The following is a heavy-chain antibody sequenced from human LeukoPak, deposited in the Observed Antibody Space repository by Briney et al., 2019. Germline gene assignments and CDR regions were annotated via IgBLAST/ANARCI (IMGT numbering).Heavy chain of an antibody. J-gene: IGHJ4*02. CDR1: EFTFSNYA. V-gene: IGHV3-23*01. CDR3: AKEESSGWYTIDY. CDR2: ISDSGGST. Sequence: PGGSRRLSCAASEFTFSNYAMTWVRQAPGKGLEWVSVISDSGGSTYHADSVKGRFTVSRDNSKNTLYLQMSSLRVEDTAVYYCAKEESSGWYTIDYWGQGTLVTVSS. D-gene: IGHD6-19*01.